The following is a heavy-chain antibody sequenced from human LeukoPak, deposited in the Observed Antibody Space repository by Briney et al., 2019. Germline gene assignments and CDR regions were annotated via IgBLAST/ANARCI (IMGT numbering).Heavy chain of an antibody. CDR3: ARHVASYDFDY. V-gene: IGHV4-4*07. CDR2: INTSGST. Sequence: SETLSLTCTVSGGSISNYYWSWIRQPAGKGLEWIGRINTSGSTDYNPSLKSRVAMSVDTSKNQFSLNLRSLTAADTAVYYCARHVASYDFDYWGQGTLVTVSS. J-gene: IGHJ4*02. D-gene: IGHD2-21*01. CDR1: GGSISNYY.